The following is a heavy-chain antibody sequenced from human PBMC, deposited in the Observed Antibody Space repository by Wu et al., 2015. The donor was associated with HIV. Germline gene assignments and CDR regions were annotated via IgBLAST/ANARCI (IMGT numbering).Heavy chain of an antibody. J-gene: IGHJ6*03. CDR1: GYTFKNYN. V-gene: IGHV1-8*01. CDR2: MNANTGDT. CDR3: ARDLGDDFAVRGFYWYMDV. Sequence: QVQLVQSGAQMKNPGASVKVSCKASGYTFKNYNIDWLRQAPGQGLEWMGWMNANTGDTGYSQEFQGRVTMTRDTSINTAYMQLNRLRSDDTAVYFCARDLGDDFAVRGFYWYMDVWGRRDRDHRLL. D-gene: IGHD2-21*02.